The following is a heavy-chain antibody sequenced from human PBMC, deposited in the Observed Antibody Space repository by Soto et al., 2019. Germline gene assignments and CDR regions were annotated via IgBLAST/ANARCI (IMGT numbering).Heavy chain of an antibody. V-gene: IGHV3-74*01. CDR1: GFTFSNYW. CDR3: ARGLVVLPRSTIDF. J-gene: IGHJ4*02. CDR2: INGDGSST. D-gene: IGHD3-22*01. Sequence: PGGSLRLSCAASGFTFSNYWMQWVRQAPGKGLVWVSRINGDGSSTSYADSVKGRFTISRDNAINTLYLQMNNLGAEDTALYYCARGLVVLPRSTIDFWGQGALVTVSS.